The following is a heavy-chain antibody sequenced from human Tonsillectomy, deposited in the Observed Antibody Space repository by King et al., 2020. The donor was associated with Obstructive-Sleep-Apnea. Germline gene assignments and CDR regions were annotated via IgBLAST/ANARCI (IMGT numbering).Heavy chain of an antibody. CDR1: GLTYSNHW. Sequence: VQLVESGGGLVQPGESLRLSCAVAGLTYSNHWMSWVRQAPGKGLEWVSKIKEKGSDKYYVDSVKGRFTISRDNAKNSLYLQMNSLRVEDTAMYYCVRGGYTYDYWGQGTLVIVSS. D-gene: IGHD5-18*01. CDR2: IKEKGSDK. J-gene: IGHJ4*02. CDR3: VRGGYTYDY. V-gene: IGHV3-7*01.